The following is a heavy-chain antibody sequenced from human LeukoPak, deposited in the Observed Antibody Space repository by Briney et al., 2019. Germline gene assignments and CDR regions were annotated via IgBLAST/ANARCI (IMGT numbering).Heavy chain of an antibody. Sequence: GGSLRLSCVASGFTFSDYYMSWIRQAPGKGLEWVSYITNSGGAIYYADSVKGRFTISRDNAKNSLYLQMNSLRAEDTAVYYCARGVDILTASSAPHNWFDPWGQGTLVTVSS. CDR3: ARGVDILTASSAPHNWFDP. D-gene: IGHD3-9*01. CDR2: ITNSGGAI. CDR1: GFTFSDYY. J-gene: IGHJ5*02. V-gene: IGHV3-11*01.